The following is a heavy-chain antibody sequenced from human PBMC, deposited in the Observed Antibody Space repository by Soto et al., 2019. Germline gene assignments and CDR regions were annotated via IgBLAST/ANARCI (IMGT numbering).Heavy chain of an antibody. CDR1: GYSFTSYW. CDR3: ARHCKQLVPCYGMDV. J-gene: IGHJ6*02. CDR2: IDPSDSYT. D-gene: IGHD6-6*01. Sequence: GESLKISCKGSGYSFTSYWISWVRQMPGKGLEWMGRIDPSDSYTNYSPSFQGHVTISADKSISTAYLQWSSLKASDTAMYYCARHCKQLVPCYGMDVWGQGTTVTV. V-gene: IGHV5-10-1*01.